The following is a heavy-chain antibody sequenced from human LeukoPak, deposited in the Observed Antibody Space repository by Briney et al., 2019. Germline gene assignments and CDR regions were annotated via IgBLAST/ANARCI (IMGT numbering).Heavy chain of an antibody. CDR2: ISAYNGNT. V-gene: IGHV1-18*01. CDR1: GYTFTSYG. J-gene: IGHJ3*02. D-gene: IGHD4-23*01. CDR3: ARAHGGNDAFDI. Sequence: ASVKVSCKASGYTFTSYGISWVRQAPGQGLEWMGWISAYNGNTNYAQKFQGRATMTRDTSISTAYMGLSRLRSDDTAVYYCARAHGGNDAFDIWGQGTMVTVSS.